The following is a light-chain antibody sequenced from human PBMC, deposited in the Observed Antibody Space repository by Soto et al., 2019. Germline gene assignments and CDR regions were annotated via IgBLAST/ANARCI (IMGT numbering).Light chain of an antibody. J-gene: IGLJ1*01. CDR3: SSYRSGGTSV. Sequence: QYVLAQPTSVSGSPGQSIAISCTGTSSDVGGYNYVSWHQQHPGKAPKVLISVVSNRPSGVSNRFSGSKSGNTASLTISGLQAEDEADYYCSSYRSGGTSVFGSGTKV. CDR1: SSDVGGYNY. V-gene: IGLV2-14*01. CDR2: VVS.